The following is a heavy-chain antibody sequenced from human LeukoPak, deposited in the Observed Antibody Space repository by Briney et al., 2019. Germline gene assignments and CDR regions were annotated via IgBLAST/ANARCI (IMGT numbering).Heavy chain of an antibody. CDR2: IDPYSGGT. V-gene: IGHV1-2*02. J-gene: IGHJ4*02. Sequence: GASVKVSCKASGYTFIAYSLHWVRQSPGQGLEWMGWIDPYSGGTEYSPKFQGRVTMTRDTSISTVYMEVNRLRSDDTAVYYCARFPTATQRVQDYWGQGALVTVSS. CDR3: ARFPTATQRVQDY. CDR1: GYTFIAYS. D-gene: IGHD1-1*01.